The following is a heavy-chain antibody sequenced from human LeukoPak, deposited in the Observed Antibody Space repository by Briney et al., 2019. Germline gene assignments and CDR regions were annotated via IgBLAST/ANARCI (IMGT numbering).Heavy chain of an antibody. V-gene: IGHV3-7*01. J-gene: IGHJ3*01. CDR3: ARDWLAGNPYHAFDL. Sequence: GSLRLSCAASGFTFNSYWMSWVRQATGKGLECVANIKEGGSEEYYVGSVKGRFSISRDNAKNSLYLQMNSLRAEDTAVYYCARDWLAGNPYHAFDLWGKGTMVTVSS. CDR1: GFTFNSYW. D-gene: IGHD3-22*01. CDR2: IKEGGSEE.